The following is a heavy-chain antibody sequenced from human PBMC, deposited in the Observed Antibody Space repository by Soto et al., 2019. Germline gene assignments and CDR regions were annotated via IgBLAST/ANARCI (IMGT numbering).Heavy chain of an antibody. J-gene: IGHJ6*02. CDR2: ISSSSSYI. D-gene: IGHD3-9*01. Sequence: TGGSLRLSCAASGFTFSSYSMNWVRQAPGKGLEWVSSISSSSSYIYYADSVKGRFTISRDNAKNSLYLQMNSLRAEDTAVYYCARDINYDILTGKGGYMDVWGQGTTVTVSS. CDR1: GFTFSSYS. V-gene: IGHV3-21*01. CDR3: ARDINYDILTGKGGYMDV.